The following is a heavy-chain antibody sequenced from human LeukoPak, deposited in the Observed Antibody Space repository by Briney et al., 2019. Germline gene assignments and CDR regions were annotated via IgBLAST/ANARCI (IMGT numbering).Heavy chain of an antibody. CDR3: ASPGHRGSGWYRY. V-gene: IGHV3-11*01. D-gene: IGHD6-19*01. CDR2: ISSSGSTI. CDR1: GFTFSDYY. J-gene: IGHJ4*02. Sequence: NPGGSLRLSCAASGFTFSDYYMSWLRQAPGKGLEWVSYISSSGSTIYYADSVKGRFTISRDNAKNSLYLQMDSLRAEDTAVYYCASPGHRGSGWYRYWGQGTLVTVSS.